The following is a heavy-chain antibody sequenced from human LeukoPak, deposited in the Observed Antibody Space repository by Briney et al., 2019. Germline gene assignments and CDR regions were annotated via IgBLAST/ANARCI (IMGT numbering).Heavy chain of an antibody. Sequence: SETLSLTCTVSGGSISSYYWSWIRQPPGKGLEWIGYIYYSGSTSYNPSLKSRVTISVDTSKNQFSLKLSSVTAADTAVYYCARVNSPTDYWGQGTLVTVSS. V-gene: IGHV4-59*01. J-gene: IGHJ4*02. CDR3: ARVNSPTDY. CDR1: GGSISSYY. CDR2: IYYSGST.